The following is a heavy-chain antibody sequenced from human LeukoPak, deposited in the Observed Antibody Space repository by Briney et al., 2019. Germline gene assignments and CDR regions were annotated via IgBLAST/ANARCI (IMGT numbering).Heavy chain of an antibody. CDR2: IKQDGSEK. CDR3: ARDLSFYGSSGSFDY. Sequence: GGSLRLSCAASGFTFSSYWMSWVRQAPGKGLEWVANIKQDGSEKYYVDSVKGRFTITRDNAKNSLYLQMNSLRAEDTAVYYCARDLSFYGSSGSFDYWGQGTLVTVSS. V-gene: IGHV3-7*01. CDR1: GFTFSSYW. J-gene: IGHJ4*02. D-gene: IGHD3-22*01.